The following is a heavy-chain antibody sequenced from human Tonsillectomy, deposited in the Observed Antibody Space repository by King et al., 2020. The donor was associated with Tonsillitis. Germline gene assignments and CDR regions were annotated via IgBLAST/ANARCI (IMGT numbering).Heavy chain of an antibody. CDR2: INHSGST. CDR1: GGSFSGYY. J-gene: IGHJ5*02. V-gene: IGHV4-34*01. D-gene: IGHD2-2*01. Sequence: VQLQQWGAGLLKLSETLSLTCAVYGGSFSGYYWSWIRQPPGKVLEWIGEINHSGSTNYNLSLKSRVTISVDTSKNQFSLKLSAVTAADTAVYYCARYDCSSTSCYVGGFDPWGQGTLGTVSS. CDR3: ARYDCSSTSCYVGGFDP.